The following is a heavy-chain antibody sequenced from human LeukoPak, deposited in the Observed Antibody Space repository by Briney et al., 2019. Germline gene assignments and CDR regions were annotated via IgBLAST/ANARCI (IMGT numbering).Heavy chain of an antibody. CDR3: ARLPLVTAAA. V-gene: IGHV3-30*04. J-gene: IGHJ5*02. CDR2: ISYDGSNK. CDR1: GFTFSSYA. Sequence: GGSLRLSCAASGFTFSSYAMHWVRQAPGKGLEWVAVISYDGSNKYYADSVKGRFTISRDNSKNTLYLQMNSLRAEDTAVYYCARLPLVTAAAWGQGTLVTVSS. D-gene: IGHD2-21*02.